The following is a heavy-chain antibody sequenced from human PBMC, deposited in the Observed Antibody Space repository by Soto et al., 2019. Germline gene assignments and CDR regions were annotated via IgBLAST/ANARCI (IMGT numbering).Heavy chain of an antibody. CDR2: INTSGGST. Sequence: GASVKVSFKAAGYTLSSYYMPWVLQAPGQGLEWMGIINTSGGSTTYAQKFQGRVTMTRDTSTSTVYMELSSLTSEDTAVYYCARASVSGRRFDYWGEGTLVTVS. CDR1: GYTLSSYY. V-gene: IGHV1-46*01. D-gene: IGHD6-19*01. CDR3: ARASVSGRRFDY. J-gene: IGHJ4*02.